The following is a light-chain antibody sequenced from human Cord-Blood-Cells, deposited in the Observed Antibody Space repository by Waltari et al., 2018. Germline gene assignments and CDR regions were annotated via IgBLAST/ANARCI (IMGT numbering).Light chain of an antibody. CDR3: SSYTSSSTLV. Sequence: QSALTQPASVSGSPGQSITISCTGTSSDVGGSNYVSWYQQHPGKAPKLMLYDVSNLPSGVSNRFSGSKSGNTASLTISGLQAEDEADYYCSSYTSSSTLVFGTGTKVTVL. V-gene: IGLV2-14*01. CDR1: SSDVGGSNY. J-gene: IGLJ1*01. CDR2: DVS.